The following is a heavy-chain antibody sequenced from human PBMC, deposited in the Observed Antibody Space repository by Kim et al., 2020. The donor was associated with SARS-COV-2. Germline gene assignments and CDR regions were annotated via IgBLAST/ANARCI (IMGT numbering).Heavy chain of an antibody. CDR3: ARGGLLGWNYIQNWFDP. J-gene: IGHJ5*02. V-gene: IGHV1-18*01. Sequence: ASVKVSCKASGYTFTSYGISWVRQAPGQGLEWMGWISAYNGNTNYAQKLQGRVTMTTDTSTSTAYMELRSLRSDDTAVYYCARGGLLGWNYIQNWFDPWGQGTLVTVSS. CDR1: GYTFTSYG. D-gene: IGHD1-7*01. CDR2: ISAYNGNT.